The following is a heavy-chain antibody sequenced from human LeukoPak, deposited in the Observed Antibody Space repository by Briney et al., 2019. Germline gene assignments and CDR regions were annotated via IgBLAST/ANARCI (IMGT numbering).Heavy chain of an antibody. V-gene: IGHV3-74*01. CDR2: INGDGIGT. D-gene: IGHD6-19*01. Sequence: PGGSLRLSCAASGFTFSSYWMHWVRQAPGKGLVWVSRINGDGIGTTYADSVKGRFTISRDSAKNTLYLQMKSLRAEDTAVYYCARTSSGWYDYWGQGTLVTVSS. CDR3: ARTSSGWYDY. CDR1: GFTFSSYW. J-gene: IGHJ4*02.